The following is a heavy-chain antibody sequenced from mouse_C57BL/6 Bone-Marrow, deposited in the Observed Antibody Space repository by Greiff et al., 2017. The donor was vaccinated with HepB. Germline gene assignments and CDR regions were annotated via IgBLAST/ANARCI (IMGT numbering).Heavy chain of an antibody. J-gene: IGHJ3*01. CDR3: ARSYYGSFAY. CDR1: GYTFTSYW. Sequence: VQLQQPGAELVKPGASVKMSCKASGYTFTSYWITWVKQRPGQGLEWIGDIYPGSGSTNYNEKFKSKATQTVDKSSSTAYMQLSSRTSEDAAVYYCARSYYGSFAYWGQGTLVTVSA. V-gene: IGHV1-55*01. D-gene: IGHD1-1*01. CDR2: IYPGSGST.